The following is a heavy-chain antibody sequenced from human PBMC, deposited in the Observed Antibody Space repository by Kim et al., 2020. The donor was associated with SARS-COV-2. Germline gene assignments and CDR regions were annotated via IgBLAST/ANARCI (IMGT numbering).Heavy chain of an antibody. CDR1: GYTLTELS. CDR2: FDPEDGET. J-gene: IGHJ6*02. D-gene: IGHD3-22*01. V-gene: IGHV1-24*01. CDR3: ATGGFGEYYYDSSGYLGV. Sequence: ASVKVSCKVSGYTLTELSMHWVRQAPGKGLEWMGGFDPEDGETIYAQKFQGRVTMTEDTSTDTAYMELSSLRSEDTAVYYCATGGFGEYYYDSSGYLGVWGQGTTVTVSS.